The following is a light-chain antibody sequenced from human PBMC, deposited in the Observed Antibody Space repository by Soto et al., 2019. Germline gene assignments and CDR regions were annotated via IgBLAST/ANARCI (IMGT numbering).Light chain of an antibody. Sequence: SALTQPASVSGYPGQSITISCTGTSSDVGGYNYVSWYQQHPGKAPKLMIYDVGNRPSGVSNRFSGSKSGNTASLTISGLQAEDEADYYCSSYTSSSTRVFGTGTKVTVL. CDR3: SSYTSSSTRV. V-gene: IGLV2-14*01. CDR1: SSDVGGYNY. J-gene: IGLJ1*01. CDR2: DVG.